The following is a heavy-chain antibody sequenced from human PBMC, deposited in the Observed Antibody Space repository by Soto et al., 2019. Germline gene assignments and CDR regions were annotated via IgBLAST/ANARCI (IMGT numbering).Heavy chain of an antibody. D-gene: IGHD6-19*01. CDR2: ISGSGGST. J-gene: IGHJ4*02. V-gene: IGHV3-23*01. CDR1: GFTFSSYA. Sequence: EVQLLESGGGLVQPGGSLRLSCAASGFTFSSYAMSWVRQAPGKGLEWVSAISGSGGSTYYADSVKGRFTISRDNSKNALYLQMSSLRAEDTAVYYCAKARFRDSSMFLRDYWGQGTLVTVSA. CDR3: AKARFRDSSMFLRDY.